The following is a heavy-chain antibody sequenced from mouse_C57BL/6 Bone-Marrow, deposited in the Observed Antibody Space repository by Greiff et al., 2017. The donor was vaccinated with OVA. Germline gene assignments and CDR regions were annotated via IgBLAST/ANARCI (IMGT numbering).Heavy chain of an antibody. V-gene: IGHV14-4*01. J-gene: IGHJ4*01. CDR1: GFNIKDDY. CDR2: IDPENGDT. D-gene: IGHD1-1*01. CDR3: TTEDYYGSSYAMDY. Sequence: EVKVVESGAELVRPGASVKLSCTASGFNIKDDYMHWVKQRPEQGLEWIGWIDPENGDTEYASKFQGKATITADTSSNTAYLQLSSLTSEDTAVYYCTTEDYYGSSYAMDYWGQGTSVTVSS.